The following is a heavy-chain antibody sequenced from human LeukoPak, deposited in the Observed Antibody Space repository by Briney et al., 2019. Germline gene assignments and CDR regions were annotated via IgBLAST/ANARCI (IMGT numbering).Heavy chain of an antibody. CDR3: ARDPQVDAFDI. V-gene: IGHV3-7*01. J-gene: IGHJ3*02. CDR1: GFTFSSHW. Sequence: GGSLRLSCAASGFTFSSHWMTWVRQAPGKGLEWVASVKQDVNEKYYVDSVKGRFTISRDNAKNSLFLQMNSLRAEDTAVYYCARDPQVDAFDIWGQGTMVTVSS. CDR2: VKQDVNEK.